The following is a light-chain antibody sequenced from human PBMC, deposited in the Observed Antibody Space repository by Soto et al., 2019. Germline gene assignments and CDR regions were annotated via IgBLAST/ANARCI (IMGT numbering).Light chain of an antibody. CDR3: QQYNHWPRMLS. V-gene: IGKV3-15*01. CDR1: QSLTSN. CDR2: DTS. Sequence: EIILTQSPATLYVSPGERATLSCRASQSLTSNLAWYQQRPGQAPRLLIYDTSTRATDIPARFSGSGSGTEFTLTIARLQSEDFAGYYCQQYNHWPRMLSFGGGTRV. J-gene: IGKJ4*01.